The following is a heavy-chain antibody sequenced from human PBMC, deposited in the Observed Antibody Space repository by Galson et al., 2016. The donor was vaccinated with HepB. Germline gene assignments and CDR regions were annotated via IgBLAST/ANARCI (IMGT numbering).Heavy chain of an antibody. V-gene: IGHV3-11*04. CDR3: ARADGFNTPFFDS. J-gene: IGHJ4*02. Sequence: SLRLSCAVSGFTLKDYNINWVRQAPGKGLEWVSYISSSGRDIQYAGTVKGRFTSSRDNAKNSLLLQMNSLTAEDTAVYYCARADGFNTPFFDSWGQGTLVTVSS. CDR2: ISSSGRDI. CDR1: GFTLKDYN. D-gene: IGHD5-24*01.